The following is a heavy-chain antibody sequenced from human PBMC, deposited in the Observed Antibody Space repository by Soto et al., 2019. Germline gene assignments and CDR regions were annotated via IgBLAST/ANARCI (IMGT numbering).Heavy chain of an antibody. J-gene: IGHJ4*02. Sequence: PSETLSLTCTVSGGSISSSSYYWGWIRQPPGKGLEWIGSIYYSGSTYYNPSLKSRVTISVDTSKNQFSLKLSSVTAADTAVYYCARLVMRVGRPFDYWGQGTLVTVSS. CDR1: GGSISSSSYY. CDR3: ARLVMRVGRPFDY. V-gene: IGHV4-39*01. CDR2: IYYSGST. D-gene: IGHD3-22*01.